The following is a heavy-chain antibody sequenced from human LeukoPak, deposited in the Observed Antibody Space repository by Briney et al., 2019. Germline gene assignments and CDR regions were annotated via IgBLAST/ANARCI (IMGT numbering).Heavy chain of an antibody. J-gene: IGHJ4*02. CDR3: TTNSVVVVAARYYFDY. Sequence: PGGSLRLSRAASGLTFCNAWMSWVRQAPGKGREWVGRIKSKTDGGTTDYAAPVKGRFTISRDDSKNTLYLQMNSLKTEDTAVYYCTTNSVVVVAARYYFDYWGQGTLVTVSS. D-gene: IGHD2-15*01. CDR1: GLTFCNAW. CDR2: IKSKTDGGTT. V-gene: IGHV3-15*01.